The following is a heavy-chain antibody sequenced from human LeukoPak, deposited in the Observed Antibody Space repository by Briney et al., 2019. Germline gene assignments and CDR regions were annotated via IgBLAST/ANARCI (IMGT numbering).Heavy chain of an antibody. D-gene: IGHD1-1*01. J-gene: IGHJ4*02. Sequence: GGSLRLSCVASGFIVSSNYMSWVRQAPGKGLEWVSAISGSGGSTYYADSVKGRFTISRDNSKNTLYLQMNSLRAEDTAVYYCAKSHWPIFDYWGQGTLVTVSS. CDR3: AKSHWPIFDY. V-gene: IGHV3-23*01. CDR2: ISGSGGST. CDR1: GFIVSSNY.